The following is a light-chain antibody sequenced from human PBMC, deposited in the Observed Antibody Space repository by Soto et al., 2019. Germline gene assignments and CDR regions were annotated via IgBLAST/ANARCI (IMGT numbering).Light chain of an antibody. CDR1: SSDVGGYNY. CDR3: SSYTRSDTLV. Sequence: QSVLTQPASVSGSPGQSITISCTGTSSDVGGYNYVSWYQQYPGKAPKLIIYEVTYRPSGISDRFSGSRSGNTASLTISGLQPEDEADYYCSSYTRSDTLVFGTGTKLTVL. V-gene: IGLV2-14*01. CDR2: EVT. J-gene: IGLJ1*01.